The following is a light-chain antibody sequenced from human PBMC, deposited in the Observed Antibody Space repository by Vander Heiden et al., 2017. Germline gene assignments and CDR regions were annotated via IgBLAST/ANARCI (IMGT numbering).Light chain of an antibody. V-gene: IGKV1-39*01. J-gene: IGKJ3*01. CDR2: AAP. CDR1: QRISTN. Sequence: DLQMPQSPSSLSASVGDRVTITCRASQRISTNLNWYQQKAGKAPKLLISAAPTLQSGVPSRFSGSNSGTEFTLTISDLQPDDCATFYCQQSYTRPRTFGPGTKVEIK. CDR3: QQSYTRPRT.